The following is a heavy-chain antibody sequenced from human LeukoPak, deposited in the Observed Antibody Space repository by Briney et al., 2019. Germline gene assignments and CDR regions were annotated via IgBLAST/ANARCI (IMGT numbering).Heavy chain of an antibody. CDR1: GVTVSSNY. V-gene: IGHV3-66*01. CDR3: ARDRDSSSHFGY. Sequence: GGSLRLSCAASGVTVSSNYMSWVRQAPGKGLAWVSVIYSSGARFYADSVKGRFTISRDNSKNTLYLQMNSLRAEDTAVYYCARDRDSSSHFGYWGQGTLVTVSS. D-gene: IGHD6-13*01. CDR2: IYSSGAR. J-gene: IGHJ4*02.